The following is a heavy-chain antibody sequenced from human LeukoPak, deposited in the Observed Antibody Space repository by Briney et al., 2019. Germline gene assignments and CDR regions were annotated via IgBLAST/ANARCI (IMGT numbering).Heavy chain of an antibody. J-gene: IGHJ4*02. CDR1: GFTFDDYA. Sequence: PGRSLRLSCAASGFTFDDYAMHWVRQAPGKGLEWVSGISWNSGSIGYADSVKGRFTISRDNAKNSLYLQMNSLRAEDTALYYCAKDKAYYYDSSGYYNFDYWGQGTLVTVSS. CDR2: ISWNSGSI. V-gene: IGHV3-9*01. CDR3: AKDKAYYYDSSGYYNFDY. D-gene: IGHD3-22*01.